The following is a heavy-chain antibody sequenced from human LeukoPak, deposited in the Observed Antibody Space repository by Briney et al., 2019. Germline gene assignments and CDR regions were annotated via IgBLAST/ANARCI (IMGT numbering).Heavy chain of an antibody. D-gene: IGHD3-22*01. J-gene: IGHJ4*02. V-gene: IGHV1-46*01. CDR1: GYTFTSYY. CDR2: INPSGGST. Sequence: ASVKVSCKASGYTFTSYYMHWVREAPGQGLEWMGIINPSGGSTSYAQKFQGRVTMTRDTSTSTVYLELSSLRSEDTVVYYCASDYYDSSGYYLPFDYWGQGTLVTVSS. CDR3: ASDYYDSSGYYLPFDY.